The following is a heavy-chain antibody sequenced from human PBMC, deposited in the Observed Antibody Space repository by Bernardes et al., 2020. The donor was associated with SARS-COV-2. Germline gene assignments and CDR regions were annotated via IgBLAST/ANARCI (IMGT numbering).Heavy chain of an antibody. V-gene: IGHV3-21*01. CDR2: IGSGSSHI. CDR3: ARDVIDYGDYGGFGS. D-gene: IGHD4-17*01. CDR1: GFTFSTYS. Sequence: GGSLRLSCAASGFTFSTYSMNWVRQAPGKGLEWVSSIGSGSSHIYYADSVKGRFTISRDNAKSSLYLQMNSLRAEDTAIYYCARDVIDYGDYGGFGSWGQGTLVTVS. J-gene: IGHJ4*02.